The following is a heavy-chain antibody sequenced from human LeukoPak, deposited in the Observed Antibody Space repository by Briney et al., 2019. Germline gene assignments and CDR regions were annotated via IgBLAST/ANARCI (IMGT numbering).Heavy chain of an antibody. CDR1: GFTFRNYD. CDR3: AKDNWLPSSPAVAGLGD. J-gene: IGHJ4*02. D-gene: IGHD6-19*01. Sequence: GGSLRLSCIPSGFTFRNYDMHWVRQAPGKGLEWVAFIRRDGSDRFHADSVKGRFTISRDNSRNTLYLQMNSLTVEDTAVYYCAKDNWLPSSPAVAGLGDWNQGTLVTVPS. CDR2: IRRDGSDR. V-gene: IGHV3-30*02.